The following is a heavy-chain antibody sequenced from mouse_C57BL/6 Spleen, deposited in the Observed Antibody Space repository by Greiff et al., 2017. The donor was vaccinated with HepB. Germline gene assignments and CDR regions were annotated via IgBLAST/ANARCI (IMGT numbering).Heavy chain of an antibody. Sequence: QVQLQQSGAELVKPGASVKMSCKASGYTFTSYWITWVKQRPGQGLEWIGDIYPGSGSTNYNEKFKSKATLTVDTSSSTAYMQLSSLTSEDSAVYYCARVRDYYGSSYGYFDVWGTGTTVTVSS. CDR2: IYPGSGST. J-gene: IGHJ1*03. CDR3: ARVRDYYGSSYGYFDV. CDR1: GYTFTSYW. D-gene: IGHD1-1*01. V-gene: IGHV1-55*01.